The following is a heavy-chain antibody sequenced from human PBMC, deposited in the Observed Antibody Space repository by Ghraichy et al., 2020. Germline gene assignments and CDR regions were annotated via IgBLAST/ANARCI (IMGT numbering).Heavy chain of an antibody. CDR1: GFTFSIYG. CDR2: ILYDGSNK. D-gene: IGHD2-15*01. V-gene: IGHV3-33*01. Sequence: GSLNISCAASGFTFSIYGMHWVRQAPGKGLEWVAVILYDGSNKYYADSVKGRFTISRDNSKNTLYLQMNSLRAEDTAVYYCARGRYCSGGSCYDYYGMDVWGQGTTVTVSS. CDR3: ARGRYCSGGSCYDYYGMDV. J-gene: IGHJ6*02.